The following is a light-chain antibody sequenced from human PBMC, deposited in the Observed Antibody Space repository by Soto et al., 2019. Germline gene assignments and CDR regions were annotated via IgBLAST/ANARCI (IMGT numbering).Light chain of an antibody. CDR2: DAV. V-gene: IGKV1-33*01. CDR3: QQYDNVPPT. J-gene: IGKJ5*01. Sequence: DKQMTLSPSSLSASVRDRVPITSQANQDINNYLNWFQQTPGKAPKLLIYDAVNLETGVPSRFSGSGSRTDFTFAISSLQPEDTGTYYCQQYDNVPPTFGQGTRLEIK. CDR1: QDINNY.